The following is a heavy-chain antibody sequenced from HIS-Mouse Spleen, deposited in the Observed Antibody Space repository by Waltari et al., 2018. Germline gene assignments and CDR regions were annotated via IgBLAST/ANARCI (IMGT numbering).Heavy chain of an antibody. CDR2: INPNSGGT. Sequence: QVQLVQSGAAVKKPGASVKVSCKASGYTFTGYYMHWVRRAPGQGLEWMGWINPNSGGTNYAQKFQGRVTMTRDTSISTAYMELSRLRSDDTAVYYCARDPQVGATRGGFDYWGQGTLVTVSS. J-gene: IGHJ4*02. CDR3: ARDPQVGATRGGFDY. V-gene: IGHV1-2*02. CDR1: GYTFTGYY. D-gene: IGHD1-26*01.